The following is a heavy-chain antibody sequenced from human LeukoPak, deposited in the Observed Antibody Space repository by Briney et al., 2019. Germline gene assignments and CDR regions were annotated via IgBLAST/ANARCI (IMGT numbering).Heavy chain of an antibody. J-gene: IGHJ4*02. CDR2: INPNSGDT. CDR3: AGEYCSGGTCRQGFDY. D-gene: IGHD2-15*01. V-gene: IGHV1-2*02. CDR1: GYTFTGYY. Sequence: ASVKLSCKASGYTFTGYYMHWVRQAPGQGLENMGWINPNSGDTNHAQNFQGRVTLTRDTSISTAYMELSSLRSDDSALYYCAGEYCSGGTCRQGFDYWGQGTLVTVSS.